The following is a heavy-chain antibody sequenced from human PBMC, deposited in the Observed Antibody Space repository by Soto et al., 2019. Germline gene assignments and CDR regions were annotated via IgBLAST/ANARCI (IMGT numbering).Heavy chain of an antibody. V-gene: IGHV1-24*01. CDR3: APDLFPDYSDAWVAFRPGHF. D-gene: IGHD3-16*01. J-gene: IGHJ4*02. CDR2: FDAEDGAA. Sequence: QVELVQSGAEVKKPGASVKVSCKVSGYTLTELSMHWVRQAPGKGLEWMGVFDAEDGAASYAQNFQGQVPMTGQTFTDTAYMEVTRPRFEDTAVYYCAPDLFPDYSDAWVAFRPGHFWGQGNQVTVSS. CDR1: GYTLTELS.